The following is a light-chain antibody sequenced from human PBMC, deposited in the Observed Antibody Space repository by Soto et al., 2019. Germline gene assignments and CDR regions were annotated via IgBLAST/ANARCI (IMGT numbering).Light chain of an antibody. CDR3: CSYAGSSNYV. CDR2: EGS. J-gene: IGLJ1*01. Sequence: QSALTQPASVSGSPGQSITISCTGTSSDVGSYNLVSWYQQHPGKAPKLMIYEGSKRPSGVSNRFSGSKSGNTASLTISGLQAEDEADYYCCSYAGSSNYVLGTGTKLTVL. CDR1: SSDVGSYNL. V-gene: IGLV2-23*01.